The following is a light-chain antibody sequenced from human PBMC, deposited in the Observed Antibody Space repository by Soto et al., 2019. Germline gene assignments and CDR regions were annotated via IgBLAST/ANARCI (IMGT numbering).Light chain of an antibody. CDR1: QRVSTTY. CDR2: GAS. V-gene: IGKV3-20*01. Sequence: EIVLTQSPGTLSLSPCERSTLSCRASQRVSTTYLAWYQQKPGQAPRLLIYGASSRATGIPDRFSGSGSGTDFTLTISRLEPEDFAVYYCQQHGNSPWTFGQGTKVDIK. J-gene: IGKJ1*01. CDR3: QQHGNSPWT.